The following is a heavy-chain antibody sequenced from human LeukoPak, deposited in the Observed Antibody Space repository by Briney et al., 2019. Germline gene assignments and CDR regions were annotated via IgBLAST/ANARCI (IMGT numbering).Heavy chain of an antibody. J-gene: IGHJ4*02. V-gene: IGHV3-30*18. Sequence: PGGSLRFSCAASGFTFSSYGMHWVRQAPGKGLEWVAVISSDGNTKNYVDSVKGRFTFSRDNSKNTLYLQMNSLRAEDTAVYYCAKGNDIGGYYYPHFDYWGQGTLVTVSS. CDR3: AKGNDIGGYYYPHFDY. CDR2: ISSDGNTK. CDR1: GFTFSSYG. D-gene: IGHD3-22*01.